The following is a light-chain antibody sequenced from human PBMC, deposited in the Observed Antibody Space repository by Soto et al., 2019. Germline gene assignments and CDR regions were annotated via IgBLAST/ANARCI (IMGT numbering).Light chain of an antibody. CDR1: NTDIGSYDF. J-gene: IGLJ2*01. CDR2: DVS. Sequence: QSALTQPASVSGSPGQSITISCTGTNTDIGSYDFVAWYQKHPDKAPKLMIYDVSYRPSGISNRFSGSKSGNTASLTISGLQAEDEADYYCSSYIRSASVVLFGGGTKLTVL. V-gene: IGLV2-14*01. CDR3: SSYIRSASVVL.